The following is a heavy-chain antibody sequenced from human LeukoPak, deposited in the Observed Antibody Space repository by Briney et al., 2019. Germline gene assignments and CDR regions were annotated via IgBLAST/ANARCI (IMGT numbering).Heavy chain of an antibody. CDR1: GGTFSSYA. CDR2: IIPILGIA. V-gene: IGHV1-69*04. CDR3: ARDPPYDPVIGD. Sequence: GASVKVSCKASGGTFSSYAISWVRQAPGQGLEWMGRIIPILGIANYAQKFQGRVTITADKSTSTAYMELSSLRSEDTAVYYCARDPPYDPVIGDWGQGTLVTVSS. J-gene: IGHJ4*02. D-gene: IGHD3-16*01.